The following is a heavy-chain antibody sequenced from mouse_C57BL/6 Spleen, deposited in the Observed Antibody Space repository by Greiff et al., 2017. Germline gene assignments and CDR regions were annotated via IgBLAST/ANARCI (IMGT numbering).Heavy chain of an antibody. J-gene: IGHJ4*01. CDR3: ARGYDYEDAMDY. V-gene: IGHV5-4*03. D-gene: IGHD2-4*01. Sequence: EVMLVESGGGLVKPGGSLKLSCAASGFTFSSYAMSWVRQTPEKRLEWVATISDGGSYTYYPDNVKGRFTISRDNAKNNLYLQMSHLKSEDTAMYYCARGYDYEDAMDYWGQGTSVTVSS. CDR2: ISDGGSYT. CDR1: GFTFSSYA.